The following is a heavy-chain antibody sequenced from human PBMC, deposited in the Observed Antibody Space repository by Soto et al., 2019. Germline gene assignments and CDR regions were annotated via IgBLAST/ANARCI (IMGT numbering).Heavy chain of an antibody. D-gene: IGHD1-26*01. CDR2: TSPRTGGA. V-gene: IGHV1-2*02. CDR1: GYTFTAYY. CDR3: ATSSGSYSNWFEA. J-gene: IGHJ5*01. Sequence: ASVKVSCKTSGYTFTAYYMHWLRQAPGHGLEWLGWTSPRTGGAKYSHKFQGRVSMTRNTSITTAYMELTGLSSDDTAVYYCATSSGSYSNWFEAWGQGTMVTVSS.